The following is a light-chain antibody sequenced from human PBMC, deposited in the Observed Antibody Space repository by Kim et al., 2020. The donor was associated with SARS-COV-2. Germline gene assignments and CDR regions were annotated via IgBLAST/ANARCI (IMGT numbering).Light chain of an antibody. Sequence: KATTTSCVGISYISVGCGVLSCHQHPPAAPTLLISCDSNRPSGVPARLSGSTSAASASLAITGLQADDDADYYCRSSVTGLSGFVFGGGTKVTVL. V-gene: IGLV1-40*03. CDR3: RSSVTGLSGFV. CDR2: CDS. J-gene: IGLJ1*01. CDR1: ISYISVGCG.